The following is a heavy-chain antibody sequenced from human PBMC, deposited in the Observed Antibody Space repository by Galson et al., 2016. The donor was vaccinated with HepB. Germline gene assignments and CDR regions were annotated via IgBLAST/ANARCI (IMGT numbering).Heavy chain of an antibody. Sequence: SLRLSCAASGFTLNTYAMSWVRQAPGKGLEWVSAVDGSTDTTYHADSVKGRFTLSRDNSRNSVSLQMNGLSVEDTAVYFCARGTSGYAAFDIWGQGPLVTVS. CDR1: GFTLNTYA. D-gene: IGHD6-25*01. CDR2: VDGSTDTT. J-gene: IGHJ3*02. CDR3: ARGTSGYAAFDI. V-gene: IGHV3-23*01.